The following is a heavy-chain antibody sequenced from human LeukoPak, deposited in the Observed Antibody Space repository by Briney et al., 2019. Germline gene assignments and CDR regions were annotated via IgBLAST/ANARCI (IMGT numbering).Heavy chain of an antibody. CDR2: IIPIFGTA. D-gene: IGHD1-26*01. Sequence: SVKVSCKASGGTFSSYAISWVRQAPGQGLEWMGGIIPIFGTANYAQKFQGRVTITADESTSTAYMELSSLRSEDTAVYYCARHPQGEVQVYYYYYMDVWGKGTTVAVSS. V-gene: IGHV1-69*01. J-gene: IGHJ6*03. CDR1: GGTFSSYA. CDR3: ARHPQGEVQVYYYYYMDV.